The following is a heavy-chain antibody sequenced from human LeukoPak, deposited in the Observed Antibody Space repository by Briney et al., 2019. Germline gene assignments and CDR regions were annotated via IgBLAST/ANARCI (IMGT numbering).Heavy chain of an antibody. CDR3: ARLDYYGSGSYLDY. V-gene: IGHV3-30*03. J-gene: IGHJ4*02. D-gene: IGHD3-10*01. Sequence: GGSLRLSCAASGFTFSSYGMHWVRQAPGKGLEWVAVISYDGSNKYYEDSVKGRFTISRDNSKNTLYLQMNSLRAEDTAVYYCARLDYYGSGSYLDYWGQGTLVTVSS. CDR1: GFTFSSYG. CDR2: ISYDGSNK.